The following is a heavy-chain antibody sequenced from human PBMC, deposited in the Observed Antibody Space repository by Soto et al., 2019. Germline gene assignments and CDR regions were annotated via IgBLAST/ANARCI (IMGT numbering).Heavy chain of an antibody. D-gene: IGHD6-13*01. CDR2: ISTYNGNT. CDR3: ARTDSRPQDFDY. CDR1: GYTFTTYG. Sequence: VKVSCKASGYTFTTYGISWVRQAPGQGLEWVGWISTYNGNTNYAKKLQGRVTMTTDTSTSTVYMEMRSLRSDDTAVYYCARTDSRPQDFDYWGQGTLVTVSS. V-gene: IGHV1-18*01. J-gene: IGHJ4*02.